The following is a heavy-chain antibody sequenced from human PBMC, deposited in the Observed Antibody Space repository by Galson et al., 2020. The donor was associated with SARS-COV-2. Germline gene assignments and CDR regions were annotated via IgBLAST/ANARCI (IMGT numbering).Heavy chain of an antibody. J-gene: IGHJ5*01. V-gene: IGHV1-18*01. CDR1: GYTFTTYG. CDR3: ARGGLGYCSGGSCPKNWFDS. CDR2: SSPYNGNT. Sequence: ASVKVSCKTSGYTFTTYGVSWVRQAPGQGLEWMRWSSPYNGNTYYAQHLQGRVTMTTDTSTSTGYMELRSLRSDDTAVYYCARGGLGYCSGGSCPKNWFDSWGQGTLVTVSS. D-gene: IGHD2-15*01.